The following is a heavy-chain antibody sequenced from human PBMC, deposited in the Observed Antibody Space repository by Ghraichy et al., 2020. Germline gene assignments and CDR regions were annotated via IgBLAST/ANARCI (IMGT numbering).Heavy chain of an antibody. V-gene: IGHV3-7*01. CDR1: GFSFSTCW. Sequence: GGSLRLSCAASGFSFSTCWMSWVRQTPGKGLEWVANIKEDGSEKRYVDSVKGRFTISRDNAKNSLYLQMNSLKAEDTAVYYCARWMSLSPWGQGTLVTVSS. J-gene: IGHJ5*02. CDR2: IKEDGSEK. D-gene: IGHD2-2*01. CDR3: ARWMSLSP.